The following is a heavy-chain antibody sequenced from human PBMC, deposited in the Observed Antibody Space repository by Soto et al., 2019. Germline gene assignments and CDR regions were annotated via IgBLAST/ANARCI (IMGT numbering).Heavy chain of an antibody. CDR1: GFTFSSYS. V-gene: IGHV3-48*02. CDR2: ISSSSSTI. Sequence: GGSLRLSCAASGFTFSSYSMNWVRQAPGKGLEWVSYISSSSSTIYYADSVKGRFTISRDNAKNSLYLQINSLRDEDTAVYYCARELVTMVRGVDDAFDIWGQGTMVTVSS. J-gene: IGHJ3*02. D-gene: IGHD3-10*01. CDR3: ARELVTMVRGVDDAFDI.